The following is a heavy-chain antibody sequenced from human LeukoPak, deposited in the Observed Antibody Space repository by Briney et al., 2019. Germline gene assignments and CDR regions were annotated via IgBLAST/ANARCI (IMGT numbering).Heavy chain of an antibody. Sequence: PSETLSLTCTVSGGSISSNNYYWGWLRQPPGKGLEWIGNIYFTGSTYYSPSLKSRVTISVDTSNNQFSLKLNSVTAADTAVYYCATGGSSGYYYLGFDYWGQGTLVTVSS. V-gene: IGHV4-39*01. CDR3: ATGGSSGYYYLGFDY. CDR1: GGSISSNNYY. D-gene: IGHD3-22*01. J-gene: IGHJ4*02. CDR2: IYFTGST.